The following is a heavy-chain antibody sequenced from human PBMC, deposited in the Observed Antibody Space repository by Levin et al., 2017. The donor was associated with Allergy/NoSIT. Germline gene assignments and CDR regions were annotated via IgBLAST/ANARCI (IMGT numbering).Heavy chain of an antibody. J-gene: IGHJ5*02. CDR3: ARDRGYNWSDKVRSNLFDP. CDR1: GGTFTSYS. Sequence: EASVKVSCKASGGTFTSYSISWVRQSPGQGLEWMGRIIPILGIADYAQKFQGRITITADKSTSTAYMELSSLRSEDTAVYYCARDRGYNWSDKVRSNLFDPWGQGTLVTVSS. V-gene: IGHV1-69*04. CDR2: IIPILGIA. D-gene: IGHD1-1*01.